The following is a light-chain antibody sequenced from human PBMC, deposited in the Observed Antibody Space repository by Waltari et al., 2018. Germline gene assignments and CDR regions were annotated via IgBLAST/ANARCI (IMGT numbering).Light chain of an antibody. CDR1: RSDVGGYNL. J-gene: IGLJ2*01. CDR2: GVT. CDR3: CSYAGYYTLL. V-gene: IGLV2-11*01. Sequence: QSALTQPRSVSGSPGQSVTISCTGTRSDVGGYNLVSWYQLHPGKVPKLMIYGVTKRPSGVPDRFTGSKSCNTASLTISGLQAEDEADYFCCSYAGYYTLLFGGGTELTVL.